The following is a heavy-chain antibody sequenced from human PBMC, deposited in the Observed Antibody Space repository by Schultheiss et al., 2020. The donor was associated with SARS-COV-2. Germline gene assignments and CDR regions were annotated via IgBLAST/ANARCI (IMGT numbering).Heavy chain of an antibody. CDR2: INPNSGGT. CDR1: GYTFTGYY. D-gene: IGHD3-22*01. J-gene: IGHJ4*02. CDR3: ARFTYDGRGYYFDY. V-gene: IGHV1-2*02. Sequence: ASVKVSCKASGYTFTGYYMHWVRQAPGQGLEWMGWINPNSGGTNYAQKFQGRVTMTRDTSISTAYMELSRLRSDDTAVYYCARFTYDGRGYYFDYWGQGTLVTVSS.